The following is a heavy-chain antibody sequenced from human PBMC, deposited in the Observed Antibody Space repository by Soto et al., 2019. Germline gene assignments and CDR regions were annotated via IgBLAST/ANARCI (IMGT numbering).Heavy chain of an antibody. CDR3: ASGAVAGIYYYYGMDV. CDR1: GGSINSYY. CDR2: IYYSGST. Sequence: SETLSLTCTVSGGSINSYYWTWIRQPPGKGLEWIGYIYYSGSTNYNPSLKSRVTISVDTSKNQFSLKLSSVTAADTAVYYCASGAVAGIYYYYGMDVWGQGTTVTVSS. J-gene: IGHJ6*02. D-gene: IGHD6-19*01. V-gene: IGHV4-59*01.